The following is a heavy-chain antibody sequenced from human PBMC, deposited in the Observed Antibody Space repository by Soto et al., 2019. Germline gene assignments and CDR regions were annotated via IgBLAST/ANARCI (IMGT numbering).Heavy chain of an antibody. CDR3: ARVGRNRYDFWSGPSYYFDY. Sequence: SVKVYFKASGGPFSSYAISWVRQAPGQGLEWMGGIIPIFGTANYAQKFQGRVTITADESTSTAYMELSSLRSEDTAVYYCARVGRNRYDFWSGPSYYFDYWGQGTLVTVSS. V-gene: IGHV1-69*13. CDR2: IIPIFGTA. CDR1: GGPFSSYA. J-gene: IGHJ4*02. D-gene: IGHD3-3*01.